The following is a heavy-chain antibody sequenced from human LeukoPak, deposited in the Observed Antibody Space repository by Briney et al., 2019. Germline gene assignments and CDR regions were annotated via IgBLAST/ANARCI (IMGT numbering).Heavy chain of an antibody. D-gene: IGHD3-22*01. J-gene: IGHJ3*02. CDR2: INPNSGGT. Sequence: ASLKVSCKASGYTFTGYYMHWVRQAPGQGLEWMGWINPNSGGTNYAQKFQGRVTMTRDTSISTAYMELSRLRSDDTAVYYCARNQYYYDSSGYYHDAFDIWGQGTMVTVSS. CDR1: GYTFTGYY. V-gene: IGHV1-2*02. CDR3: ARNQYYYDSSGYYHDAFDI.